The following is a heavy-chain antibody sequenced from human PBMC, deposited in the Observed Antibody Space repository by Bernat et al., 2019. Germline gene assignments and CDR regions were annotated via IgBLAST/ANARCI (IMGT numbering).Heavy chain of an antibody. CDR3: AKTEPGGNWVLDS. CDR1: GFTFSSYA. D-gene: IGHD4-23*01. J-gene: IGHJ4*02. Sequence: QVQLVESGGGVVQPGRSLRLSCAASGFTFSSYAMHWVRQAPGKGLEWVAFISYDGNNKYSADSVKGRFTISRDNSKNTLYLQMNSLRAEDTAVYYCAKTEPGGNWVLDSWGQGTLVTVSS. V-gene: IGHV3-30-3*02. CDR2: ISYDGNNK.